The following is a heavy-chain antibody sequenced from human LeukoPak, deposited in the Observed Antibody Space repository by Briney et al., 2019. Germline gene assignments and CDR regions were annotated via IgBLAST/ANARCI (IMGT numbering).Heavy chain of an antibody. CDR1: GGSISSYY. CDR2: IYYSGST. V-gene: IGHV4-59*08. J-gene: IGHJ3*02. Sequence: PSETLSLTCTVSGGSISSYYWSWIRQPPGNGLEWIGYIYYSGSTNYNPSLKSRVSISVDTSKNQFSLRLSSVTAADTAMYYCARHYADYTDPYTFDIWGQGTMVTVSS. D-gene: IGHD4-17*01. CDR3: ARHYADYTDPYTFDI.